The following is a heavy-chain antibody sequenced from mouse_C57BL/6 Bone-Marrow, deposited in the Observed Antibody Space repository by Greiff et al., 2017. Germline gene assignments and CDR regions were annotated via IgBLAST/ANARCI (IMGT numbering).Heavy chain of an antibody. CDR1: GYTFTSYW. V-gene: IGHV1-64*01. Sequence: QVQLQQPGAELVKPGASVKLSCKASGYTFTSYWMHWVKQRPGQGFQWIGMILLIIGSTNYNEKFKSTATLNVDKSSSTAYMQLSSLTSEDSAVYYCARLRGITTVVATSDYWGQGTTLTVSS. J-gene: IGHJ2*01. D-gene: IGHD1-1*01. CDR3: ARLRGITTVVATSDY. CDR2: ILLIIGST.